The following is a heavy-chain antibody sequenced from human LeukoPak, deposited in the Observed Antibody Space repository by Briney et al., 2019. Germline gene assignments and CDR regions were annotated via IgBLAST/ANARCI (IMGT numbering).Heavy chain of an antibody. CDR1: GGSISSYY. CDR2: IYTSGST. CDR3: ARSGQLVRGLFIY. Sequence: TSETLSLTCTVSGGSISSYYWSCIRQPAGKGLEWIGRIYTSGSTNYNPSLKSRVTMSVDTSKNQFSLKLSSVTAADTAVYYCARSGQLVRGLFIYWGQGTLVTVSS. J-gene: IGHJ4*02. V-gene: IGHV4-4*07. D-gene: IGHD6-13*01.